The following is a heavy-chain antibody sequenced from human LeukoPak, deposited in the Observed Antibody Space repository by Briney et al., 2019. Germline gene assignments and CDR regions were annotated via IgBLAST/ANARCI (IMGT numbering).Heavy chain of an antibody. D-gene: IGHD5-18*01. J-gene: IGHJ6*03. V-gene: IGHV3-11*01. CDR1: GFTFSDYY. CDR2: ISSSGSTI. Sequence: TGGSLRLSCAASGFTFSDYYMSWIRQAPGKGLEWVSYISSSGSTIYYADSVKGRFTISRDNAKNSLYLQMNSLRAEDTAVYYCARSEVTYYYYYMDVWGKGTTVTVSS. CDR3: ARSEVTYYYYYMDV.